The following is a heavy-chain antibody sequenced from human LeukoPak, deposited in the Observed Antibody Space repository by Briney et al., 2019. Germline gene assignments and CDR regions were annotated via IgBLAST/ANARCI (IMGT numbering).Heavy chain of an antibody. Sequence: GGSLRLSCAASGFTFDDYAMHWVRQAPGKGLEWVSGISWNSGSIGYADSVKGRFTISRDNAKNSLYLQMNSLRAEDTALYYCAKDLYYYDSSGYPDWGRGTLVTVSS. V-gene: IGHV3-9*01. D-gene: IGHD3-22*01. J-gene: IGHJ4*02. CDR1: GFTFDDYA. CDR2: ISWNSGSI. CDR3: AKDLYYYDSSGYPD.